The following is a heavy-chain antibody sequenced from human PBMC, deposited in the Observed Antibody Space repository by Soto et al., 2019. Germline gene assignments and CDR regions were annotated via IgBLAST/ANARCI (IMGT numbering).Heavy chain of an antibody. CDR2: IYHSGST. CDR1: GGSISSSNW. V-gene: IGHV4-4*02. J-gene: IGHJ4*02. Sequence: QVQLQESGPGLVKPSGTLSLTCAVSGGSISSSNWWSWVRQPPGKGLEWIGEIYHSGSTNYNPSPRVRVTISVDKSKHQFSLTLSSVTAADTAVYYCARSAVAGTRFDYWGQGTLVTVSS. D-gene: IGHD6-19*01. CDR3: ARSAVAGTRFDY.